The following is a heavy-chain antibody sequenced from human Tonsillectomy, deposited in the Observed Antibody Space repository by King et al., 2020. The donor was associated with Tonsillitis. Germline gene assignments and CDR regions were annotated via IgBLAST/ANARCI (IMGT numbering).Heavy chain of an antibody. CDR2: ISYDGRNK. CDR3: AREGYYDILSGPSDF. CDR1: GFTFNNFA. J-gene: IGHJ4*02. V-gene: IGHV3-30*04. Sequence: VQLVESGGGVVQPGRSLRLSCAASGFTFNNFATHWVRQAPGKGLEWVAVISYDGRNKYYADSVKGRFTISRDNSKNTLYLQMNSLRTEDTAVYYCAREGYYDILSGPSDFWGQGTLVTVSS. D-gene: IGHD3-9*01.